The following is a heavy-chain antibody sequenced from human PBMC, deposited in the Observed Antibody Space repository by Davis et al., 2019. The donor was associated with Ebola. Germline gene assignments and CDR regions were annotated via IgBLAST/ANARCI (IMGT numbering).Heavy chain of an antibody. Sequence: GGSLRLSCAASGFIVSDKYMSWVRQAPGKGLEWVSVIYRDGRTYHADSVKGRFTISRDNSKNTVYLQMNSLRAEDTAGYYCTRHVSGDFWYFDLWGRGTLVTVSS. CDR1: GFIVSDKY. D-gene: IGHD4-17*01. J-gene: IGHJ2*01. CDR3: TRHVSGDFWYFDL. V-gene: IGHV3-53*01. CDR2: IYRDGRT.